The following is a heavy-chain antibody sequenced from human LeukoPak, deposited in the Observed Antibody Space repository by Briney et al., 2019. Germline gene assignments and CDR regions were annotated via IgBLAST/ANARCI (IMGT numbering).Heavy chain of an antibody. J-gene: IGHJ4*02. CDR1: GGSISSSSYY. CDR2: IYYSGST. Sequence: SETLSLTCTVSGGSISSSSYYWGWIRQPPGKGLEWIGSIYYSGSTYYNPSLKSRVTMSVDTSKNHFSLKLSSVTAADTAVYYCATHLCYGSGSPFDYWGQGTLVTVSS. CDR3: ATHLCYGSGSPFDY. V-gene: IGHV4-39*01. D-gene: IGHD3-10*01.